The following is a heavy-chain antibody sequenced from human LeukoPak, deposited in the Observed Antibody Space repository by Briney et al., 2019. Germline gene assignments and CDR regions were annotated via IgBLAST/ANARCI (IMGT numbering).Heavy chain of an antibody. V-gene: IGHV1-46*03. D-gene: IGHD2-2*01. CDR2: INPSGSST. Sequence: ASVKVSCKASGYTFTSYYMHWVRQAPGQGLEWMGVINPSGSSTRYAQKFQGRVTMTRDTSTSTVYMEVSRLRSEDTAVYYCAMGYCISTTCYSSYWGQGTLVTVSS. CDR3: AMGYCISTTCYSSY. CDR1: GYTFTSYY. J-gene: IGHJ4*02.